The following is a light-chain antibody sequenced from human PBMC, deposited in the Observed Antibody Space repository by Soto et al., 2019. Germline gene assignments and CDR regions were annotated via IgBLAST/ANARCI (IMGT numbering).Light chain of an antibody. CDR2: GAS. V-gene: IGKV3-20*01. CDR3: QQYGSSPPWT. J-gene: IGKJ1*01. Sequence: EIVLTQSPGTLSLSPGERATLSCRASQSVSSSYLAWYQQKPGQAPRLLIYGASRRATGIPDRFSGRGSGTGFLITISRLEPEDFAVYYCQQYGSSPPWTFGQGTKVEI. CDR1: QSVSSSY.